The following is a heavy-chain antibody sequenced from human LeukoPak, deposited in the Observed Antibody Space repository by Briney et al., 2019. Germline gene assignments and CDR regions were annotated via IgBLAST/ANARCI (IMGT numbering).Heavy chain of an antibody. CDR1: ELAFSSYA. CDR2: ISVSGGST. Sequence: GGSLRLSCAASELAFSSYAMPWVREAPGTGLWWVSGISVSGGSTWYADSVKGRVTISRDNSKNTLYLQMNSLSAEDTAVYYCAKYVSAKGPPYALDVWGQGTTVTVSS. J-gene: IGHJ6*02. D-gene: IGHD2/OR15-2a*01. CDR3: AKYVSAKGPPYALDV. V-gene: IGHV3-23*01.